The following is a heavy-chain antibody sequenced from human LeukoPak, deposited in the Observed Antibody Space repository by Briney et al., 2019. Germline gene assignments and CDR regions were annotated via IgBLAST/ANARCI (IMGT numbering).Heavy chain of an antibody. CDR3: TRDSAHSGDY. J-gene: IGHJ4*02. V-gene: IGHV3-21*01. D-gene: IGHD2-15*01. CDR2: ISSSSEFI. Sequence: GGSLRLSCAASEFTFSSYSMNWVRQAPGKGLEWVSSISSSSEFIYYADSVKGRFTISRDNAKNTLYLQMNSLRAEDTAVYYCTRDSAHSGDYWGQGTLVTVSS. CDR1: EFTFSSYS.